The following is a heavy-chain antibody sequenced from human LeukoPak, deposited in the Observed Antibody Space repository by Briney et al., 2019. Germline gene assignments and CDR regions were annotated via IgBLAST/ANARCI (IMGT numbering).Heavy chain of an antibody. CDR1: GFTFSDYY. Sequence: GGSLRLSCAASGFTFSDYYMSWIRQAPGKGLEWVSYISSSGSTIYYADSVKGRFTISRDNSKNTLYLQMNSLRAEDTAVYYCLLGYCSSTSCVEPFDFRGQGTMVTVSP. J-gene: IGHJ3*01. CDR2: ISSSGSTI. D-gene: IGHD2-2*01. V-gene: IGHV3-11*04. CDR3: LLGYCSSTSCVEPFDF.